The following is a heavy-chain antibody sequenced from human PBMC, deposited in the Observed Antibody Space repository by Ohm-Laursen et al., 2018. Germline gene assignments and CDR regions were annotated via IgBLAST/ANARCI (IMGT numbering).Heavy chain of an antibody. Sequence: SLRLSRAASGFTFSDYYMSWVRQAPGKGLEWVSYTSSSGSTIYYADSVKGRFTISRDNAKNSLYLQMNSLRAEDTAVYYCARVSKQWELLLDGFDIWGQGTMVTVSS. V-gene: IGHV3-11*01. D-gene: IGHD1-26*01. CDR3: ARVSKQWELLLDGFDI. J-gene: IGHJ3*02. CDR1: GFTFSDYY. CDR2: TSSSGSTI.